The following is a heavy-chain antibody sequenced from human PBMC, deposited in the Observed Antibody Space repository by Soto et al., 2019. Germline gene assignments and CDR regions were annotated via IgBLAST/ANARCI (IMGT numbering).Heavy chain of an antibody. D-gene: IGHD3-22*01. J-gene: IGHJ4*02. CDR2: IIPIFGTA. CDR1: GGTFSSYA. Sequence: QVQLVQSGAEVKKPGSSVKVSCKASGGTFSSYAISWVRPAPGQGLEWMGGIIPIFGTANYAQKFQGRVTITADESTCTAYMELSSLRSEDTAVYCCAREGASGSHIGYWGQGTLVTVSS. V-gene: IGHV1-69*01. CDR3: AREGASGSHIGY.